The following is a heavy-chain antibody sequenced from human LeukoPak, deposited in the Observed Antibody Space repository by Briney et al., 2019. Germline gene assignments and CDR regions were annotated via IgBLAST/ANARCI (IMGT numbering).Heavy chain of an antibody. J-gene: IGHJ4*02. D-gene: IGHD3-16*01. V-gene: IGHV3-23*01. CDR1: GFTFSSYA. CDR3: AKGLSVITFGGCNY. CDR2: ISGSGGST. Sequence: GGSLRLSCAASGFTFSSYAMSWVRQAPGKGLEWVSAISGSGGSTYYSDSVKGRLTISRDNSKNTLYLQMNSLRAEDTAVYYCAKGLSVITFGGCNYWGQGTLVTVSS.